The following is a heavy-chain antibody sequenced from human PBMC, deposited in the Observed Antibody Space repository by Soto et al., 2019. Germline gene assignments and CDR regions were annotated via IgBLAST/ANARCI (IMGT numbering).Heavy chain of an antibody. CDR2: ISGSGGST. CDR3: AIRSLAGGTDY. V-gene: IGHV3-23*01. J-gene: IGHJ4*02. CDR1: GFTFSRYA. D-gene: IGHD6-13*01. Sequence: EVQLLESGGGLVQPGGSLRLSCAASGFTFSRYAMSWVRQAPGKGLEWVSAISGSGGSTYYADSVKGRFTISRDNSKNTLYLQMNSLRAEDTAVYDCAIRSLAGGTDYWCQGTLVTVSS.